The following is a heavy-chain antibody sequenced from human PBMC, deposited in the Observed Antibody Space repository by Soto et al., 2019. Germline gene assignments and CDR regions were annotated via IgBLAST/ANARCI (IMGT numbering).Heavy chain of an antibody. D-gene: IGHD3-22*01. V-gene: IGHV3-33*01. J-gene: IGHJ6*02. Sequence: GGSLRLSCTASGFTFSSYAMHWVRQAPAKGLEWVAIIWYDGSNKYYADSVKGRFTISRDTSKNALFLQMNSLRAEDTAMYYCARDSSDYGLDVWGQGTTVTVSS. CDR2: IWYDGSNK. CDR1: GFTFSSYA. CDR3: ARDSSDYGLDV.